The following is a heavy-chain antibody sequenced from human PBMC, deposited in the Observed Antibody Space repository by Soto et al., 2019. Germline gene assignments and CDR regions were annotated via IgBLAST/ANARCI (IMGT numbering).Heavy chain of an antibody. CDR2: IWYDGSNK. CDR1: GFTFSSYG. Sequence: GGSLRLSCAASGFTFSSYGMHWVRQAPGKGLEWVAVIWYDGSNKYYADSVKGRFTISRDNSKNTLYLQMNSLRAEDTAVYYCARRAGYCSSTSCYRDAFDIWGQGTMVTVSS. V-gene: IGHV3-33*01. J-gene: IGHJ3*02. D-gene: IGHD2-2*02. CDR3: ARRAGYCSSTSCYRDAFDI.